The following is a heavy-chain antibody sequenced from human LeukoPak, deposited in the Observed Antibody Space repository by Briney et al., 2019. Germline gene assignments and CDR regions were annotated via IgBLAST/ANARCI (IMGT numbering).Heavy chain of an antibody. CDR3: ARQAGIGFDL. Sequence: SETLSLTCTVPGGSFDNEMFYWAWIRQPPGKGLQWIASVHQRGNIYDNPSLKNRVIISLDTSKNQFFLTLSSVTAADVAVYYCARQAGIGFDLWGQGTLVGVSS. CDR1: GGSFDNEMFY. D-gene: IGHD3-10*01. CDR2: VHQRGNI. J-gene: IGHJ5*02. V-gene: IGHV4-39*01.